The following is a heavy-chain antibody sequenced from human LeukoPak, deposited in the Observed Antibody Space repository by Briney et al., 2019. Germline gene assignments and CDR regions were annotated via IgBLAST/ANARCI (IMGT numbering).Heavy chain of an antibody. CDR2: ISASNGDT. V-gene: IGHV1-18*01. D-gene: IGHD1-26*01. J-gene: IGHJ6*03. Sequence: ASVKVSCKASGYTFTSYGISWVRQAPGQGLEWMGWISASNGDTNYAQKVQGRVTMTTDTSTSTAYMELRSLRSDDTAVYYCARGTHYYRASPYYHYYYMDVWGKGTTVTVSS. CDR3: ARGTHYYRASPYYHYYYMDV. CDR1: GYTFTSYG.